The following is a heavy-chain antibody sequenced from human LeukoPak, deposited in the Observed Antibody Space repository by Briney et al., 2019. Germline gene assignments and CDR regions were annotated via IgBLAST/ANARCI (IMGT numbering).Heavy chain of an antibody. D-gene: IGHD6-13*01. CDR3: ARAGGSSWYGPRIVDPKSYNWFDP. J-gene: IGHJ5*02. CDR2: IYYSGST. CDR1: GGSISSYY. Sequence: PSETLSLTCTVSGGSISSYYWSWIRQPPGKGLEWIGYIYYSGSTNYNPSLKSRVTISVDTSKNQFSLKLSSVTAADTAVYYCARAGGSSWYGPRIVDPKSYNWFDPWGQGTLVTVSS. V-gene: IGHV4-59*01.